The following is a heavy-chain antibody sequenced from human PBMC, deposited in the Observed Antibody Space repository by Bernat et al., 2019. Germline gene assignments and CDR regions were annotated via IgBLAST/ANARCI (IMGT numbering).Heavy chain of an antibody. CDR1: GFTFTNSA. CDR2: IVVGSGNT. CDR3: AADDVGVGA. D-gene: IGHD2-21*01. J-gene: IGHJ4*02. Sequence: QMQLVQSGPEVKKPGTSVKVSCKASGFTFTNSAVQWVRQARGQRLEWIGWIVVGSGNTNYAQKFQERVTITRDMSTSTAYMELSRLRSEDTAVYYCAADDVGVGAWGQGTLVTVSS. V-gene: IGHV1-58*01.